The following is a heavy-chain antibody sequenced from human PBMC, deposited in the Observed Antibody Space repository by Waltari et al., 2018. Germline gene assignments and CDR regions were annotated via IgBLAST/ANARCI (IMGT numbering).Heavy chain of an antibody. J-gene: IGHJ4*02. V-gene: IGHV4-38-2*01. CDR3: ARQGTAGTNY. CDR1: GYSISSGYY. Sequence: QVQLQESGPGLVKPSETLSLTCAVSGYSISSGYYWGWIRQPPGKGLEWIGGINQRGTTYYGPSLTSRVTIAVDTSKNQFSLKLSSVTAADTAVYYCARQGTAGTNYWGQGTLVTVSS. CDR2: INQRGTT. D-gene: IGHD6-13*01.